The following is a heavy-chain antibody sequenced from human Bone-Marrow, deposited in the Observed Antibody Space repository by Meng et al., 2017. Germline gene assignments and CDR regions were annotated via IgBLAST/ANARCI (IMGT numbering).Heavy chain of an antibody. D-gene: IGHD3-10*01. CDR1: GGTFSSYA. CDR2: IIPIFGTA. V-gene: IGHV1-69*13. Sequence: SVKVSCKASGGTFSSYAISWVRQAPGQGLEWMGGIIPIFGTANYAQKFQGRVTITADESTSTAYMELSSLRSEDTAVYYCARGRYYGSGSYYNYYYYYGMDVRGQGTTVTVSS. CDR3: ARGRYYGSGSYYNYYYYYGMDV. J-gene: IGHJ6*02.